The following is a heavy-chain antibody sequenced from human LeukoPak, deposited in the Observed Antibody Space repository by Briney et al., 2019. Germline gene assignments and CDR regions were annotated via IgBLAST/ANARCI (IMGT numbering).Heavy chain of an antibody. CDR3: ARDASGSYGLYYYYMDV. V-gene: IGHV1-2*02. D-gene: IGHD1-26*01. J-gene: IGHJ6*03. CDR1: GHTFTGYY. Sequence: VASVKVSCKASGHTFTGYYMHWVRQAPGQGLEWMGWINPNSGGTNYAQKFQGRVTMTRDTSISTAYMELSRLRSDDTAVYYCARDASGSYGLYYYYMDVWGKGTTVTISS. CDR2: INPNSGGT.